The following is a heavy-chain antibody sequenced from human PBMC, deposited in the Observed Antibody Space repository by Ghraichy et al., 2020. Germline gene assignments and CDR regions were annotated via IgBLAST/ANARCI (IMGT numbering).Heavy chain of an antibody. CDR3: AYVGGWNYKGTVRDY. CDR1: GYTFTGYY. Sequence: ASVKVSCKASGYTFTGYYMHWVRQAPGQGLEWMGRINPNSGGTNYAQKFQGRVTMTRDTSISTAYMELSRLRSDDTAVYYCAYVGGWNYKGTVRDYWGQGTLVTVSS. V-gene: IGHV1-2*06. CDR2: INPNSGGT. J-gene: IGHJ4*02. D-gene: IGHD1-7*01.